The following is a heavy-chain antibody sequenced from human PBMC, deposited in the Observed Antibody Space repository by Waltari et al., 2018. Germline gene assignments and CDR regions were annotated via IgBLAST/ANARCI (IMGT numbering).Heavy chain of an antibody. J-gene: IGHJ3*02. CDR2: IIPIFGTA. CDR1: GGTFSSYA. D-gene: IGHD1-26*01. V-gene: IGHV1-69*12. Sequence: QVQLVQSGAEVKKPGSSVKVSCKASGGTFSSYAIRLVRPAPVPGLEWMGGIIPIFGTANYAQKFQGRVTITADESTSTAYMELSSLRSEDTAVYYCARALVGATGPGAFDIWGQGTMVTVSS. CDR3: ARALVGATGPGAFDI.